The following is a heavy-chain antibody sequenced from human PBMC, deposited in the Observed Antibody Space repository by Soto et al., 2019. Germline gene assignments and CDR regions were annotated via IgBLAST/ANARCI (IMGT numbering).Heavy chain of an antibody. V-gene: IGHV3-48*01. CDR3: ARDQLYYNDISGRPLNAFDV. J-gene: IGHJ3*01. Sequence: EVDLVESGGDLVQSGGSLRLSCAASGFTFRNYGMNWVRQAPGKGLEWVSYIGIGSSTKYYADSVKGRFTISRDNAKNSLYLQMNSLRAEDTAVYYCARDQLYYNDISGRPLNAFDVWGQGTMVTVSS. CDR1: GFTFRNYG. CDR2: IGIGSSTK. D-gene: IGHD3-22*01.